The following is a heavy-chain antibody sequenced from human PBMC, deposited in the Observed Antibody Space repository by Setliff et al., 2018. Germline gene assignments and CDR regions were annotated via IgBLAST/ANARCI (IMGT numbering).Heavy chain of an antibody. D-gene: IGHD2-15*01. Sequence: PSETLSLTCTVSGGSISEPNYYWSWIRQPVGKGLEWIGHIYTRGSTNYNPSLRTRVSISVDTSKNHFSLRLSSVTAADTAVYYCARARYCSGGRCYWTWLDSWAQGTLVTVSS. CDR3: ARARYCSGGRCYWTWLDS. V-gene: IGHV4-61*09. CDR2: IYTRGST. CDR1: GGSISEPNYY. J-gene: IGHJ5*01.